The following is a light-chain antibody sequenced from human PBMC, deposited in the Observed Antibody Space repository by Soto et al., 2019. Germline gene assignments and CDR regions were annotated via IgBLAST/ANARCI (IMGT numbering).Light chain of an antibody. CDR1: SSDVGGYNY. V-gene: IGLV2-8*01. Sequence: QSALTQPPSASGSPGQSVTISCTGTSSDVGGYNYVSWYQQHPGKAPKLVIYEVSKRPSGVPDRFSGSKSGNTASLTVSGLQAEDEADYYCSLYAASNNLVFGGGTKLTVL. CDR3: SLYAASNNLV. CDR2: EVS. J-gene: IGLJ2*01.